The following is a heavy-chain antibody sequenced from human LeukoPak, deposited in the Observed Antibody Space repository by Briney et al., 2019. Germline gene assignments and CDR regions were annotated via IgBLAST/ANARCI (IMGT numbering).Heavy chain of an antibody. CDR3: ARVPIRFFGFDP. CDR1: GYTFTGYY. V-gene: IGHV1-2*02. J-gene: IGHJ5*02. Sequence: ASVKVSCKASGYTFTGYYMHWVRQAPGQGLEWMGWINPNSGGTNYAQKFQGRVTMTRDTSISTAYMELSRLRSDDTAVYYCARVPIRFFGFDPWGQGTLVTVSS. D-gene: IGHD3-3*01. CDR2: INPNSGGT.